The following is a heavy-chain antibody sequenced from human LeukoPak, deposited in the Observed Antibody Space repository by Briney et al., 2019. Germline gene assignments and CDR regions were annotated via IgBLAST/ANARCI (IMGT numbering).Heavy chain of an antibody. Sequence: GGSLRLSCAASGFTFSSYGMSWVRQAPGKGLEWVSAISGGGGSTYYADSVKGRFTISRDNSKNTQYLQMNSLRAEDTAMYYCAKDWGRDYYYMDVWGKGTTVTISS. CDR2: ISGGGGST. J-gene: IGHJ6*03. CDR1: GFTFSSYG. D-gene: IGHD3-16*01. V-gene: IGHV3-23*01. CDR3: AKDWGRDYYYMDV.